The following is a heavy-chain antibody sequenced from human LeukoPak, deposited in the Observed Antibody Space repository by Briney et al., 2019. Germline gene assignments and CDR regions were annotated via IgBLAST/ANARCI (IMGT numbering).Heavy chain of an antibody. CDR2: IHYSGNT. Sequence: SETLSLTCTVSGDSISSYYWSWIRQSPGKGLEWIGYIHYSGNTGYNASLKSRVSMSIDTTKNQFSLKLTSVTAADTAVYYCARAQNSRVAARPAPWFDPWGQGTLVTVSS. CDR3: ARAQNSRVAARPAPWFDP. V-gene: IGHV4-59*08. CDR1: GDSISSYY. D-gene: IGHD6-6*01. J-gene: IGHJ5*02.